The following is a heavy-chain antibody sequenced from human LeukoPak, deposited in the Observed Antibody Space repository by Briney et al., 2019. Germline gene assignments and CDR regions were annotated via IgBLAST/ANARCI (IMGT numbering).Heavy chain of an antibody. CDR2: ISGSGGST. CDR3: ANPPWGAMVDY. V-gene: IGHV3-23*01. Sequence: GGSLRLSCAASGFTFSSYAMSWARQAPGKGLEWVSAISGSGGSTYYADSVKGRFTISRDNSKNTLYLQMNSLRAEDTAVYYCANPPWGAMVDYWGQGTLVTVSS. CDR1: GFTFSSYA. J-gene: IGHJ4*02. D-gene: IGHD3-16*01.